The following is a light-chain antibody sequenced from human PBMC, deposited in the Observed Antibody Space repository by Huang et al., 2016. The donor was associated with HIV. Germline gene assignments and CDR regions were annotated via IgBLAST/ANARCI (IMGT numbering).Light chain of an antibody. CDR3: QQYSTYLYT. CDR2: RAS. V-gene: IGKV1-5*03. Sequence: DIQMTQSPSTLSASVGDRVAITCRASQNINTWLAWYQQKPGKAPDLLIYRASSLQVGVPSRFTGSGSGTEFTLTITSLQPDDLGTYYCQQYSTYLYTFGQGTKLEI. CDR1: QNINTW. J-gene: IGKJ2*01.